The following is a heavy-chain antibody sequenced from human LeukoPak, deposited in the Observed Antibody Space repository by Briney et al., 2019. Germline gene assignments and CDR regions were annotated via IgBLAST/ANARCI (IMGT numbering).Heavy chain of an antibody. CDR1: GYSFTSYW. Sequence: GESLKISCKGSGYSFTSYWIGWVRQMPGKGLEWMGIIYPGDSDTRYSPSFQGQVTIPADKSISTAYLQWSSLKASDTAMYYCARGMATSLNAFDIWGQGTMVTVSS. D-gene: IGHD5-24*01. CDR2: IYPGDSDT. V-gene: IGHV5-51*01. CDR3: ARGMATSLNAFDI. J-gene: IGHJ3*02.